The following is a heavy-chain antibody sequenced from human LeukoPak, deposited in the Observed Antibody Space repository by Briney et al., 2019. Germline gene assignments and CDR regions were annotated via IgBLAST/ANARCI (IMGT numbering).Heavy chain of an antibody. J-gene: IGHJ3*02. CDR2: VYYSGST. CDR1: GGSISSGDYY. V-gene: IGHV4-30-4*08. D-gene: IGHD3-22*01. CDR3: ARVPYYDSPGDAFDI. Sequence: SETLSLTCTVSGGSISSGDYYWSWIRQPPGKGLEWIGYVYYSGSTYYNPSLKSRVTISVDTSKNQFSLKLSSVTAADTAVYYCARVPYYDSPGDAFDIWGQGTMVTVSS.